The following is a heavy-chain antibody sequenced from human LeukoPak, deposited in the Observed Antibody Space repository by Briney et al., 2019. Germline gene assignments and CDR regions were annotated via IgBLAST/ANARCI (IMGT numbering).Heavy chain of an antibody. Sequence: ASVKVSCKASGYTFTGYYMHWVRQAPGQGLERMGWINPNSGGTNYAQKLQGRVTMTRDTSISTAYMELSRLRSDDTAVYYCARGVYYGSGSYSDYWGQGTLVTVSS. V-gene: IGHV1-2*02. CDR2: INPNSGGT. CDR3: ARGVYYGSGSYSDY. CDR1: GYTFTGYY. J-gene: IGHJ4*02. D-gene: IGHD3-10*01.